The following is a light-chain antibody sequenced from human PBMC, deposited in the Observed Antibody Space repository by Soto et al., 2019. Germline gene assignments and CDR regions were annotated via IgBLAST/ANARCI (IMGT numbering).Light chain of an antibody. V-gene: IGKV1-9*01. CDR3: QQVNVYPST. Sequence: IQLTQSPSSLSASVGDRDTITCRASQGISSYLGWYQQKPGKAPNLLIYDASTLHSGVPSRFSGGGSGTDFTLTISSLQPEDFATYYCQQVNVYPSTFGGGTKVDIK. CDR1: QGISSY. CDR2: DAS. J-gene: IGKJ4*01.